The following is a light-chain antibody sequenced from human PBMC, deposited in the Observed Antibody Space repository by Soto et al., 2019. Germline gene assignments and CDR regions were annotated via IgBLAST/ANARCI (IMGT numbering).Light chain of an antibody. V-gene: IGLV2-14*01. J-gene: IGLJ1*01. CDR2: EVN. Sequence: QSALTQPASLSGSPGQSITISCTGTSSDIGAYDYVSWFQQHPVKAPKLMISEVNNRHSGVSNRFSGSKSGITAYVTISGLQVEDEAEYFCFTWTTTGTHVFGAGSKVTAL. CDR1: SSDIGAYDY. CDR3: FTWTTTGTHV.